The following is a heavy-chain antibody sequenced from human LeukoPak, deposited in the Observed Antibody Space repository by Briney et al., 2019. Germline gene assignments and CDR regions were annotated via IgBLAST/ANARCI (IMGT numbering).Heavy chain of an antibody. J-gene: IGHJ4*02. CDR1: GFTFSDFW. Sequence: GGSLRLSCAASGFTFSDFWMHWFRQAPGKGLVWVSRINSGGTVTNYADSVKGRLTISRDNAKNTLYLQMNSLRAEDTAVYYCARDIWWQQLGYWGQGTLVTVSS. D-gene: IGHD6-13*01. V-gene: IGHV3-74*01. CDR2: INSGGTVT. CDR3: ARDIWWQQLGY.